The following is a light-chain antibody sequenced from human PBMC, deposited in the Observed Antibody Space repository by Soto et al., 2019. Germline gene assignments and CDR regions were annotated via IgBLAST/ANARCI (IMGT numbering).Light chain of an antibody. J-gene: IGLJ2*01. CDR1: SSNIGNNY. CDR2: DND. CDR3: ATWDRSLSVGV. Sequence: QSVLTQPPSVSAAPGQKVTISCSGSSSNIGNNYVFWYQQLPGTAPKLLIYDNDKRPSGIPDRFSGSKSGTSATLDITGPQTGDEADYYCATWDRSLSVGVFGGGTKLTVL. V-gene: IGLV1-51*01.